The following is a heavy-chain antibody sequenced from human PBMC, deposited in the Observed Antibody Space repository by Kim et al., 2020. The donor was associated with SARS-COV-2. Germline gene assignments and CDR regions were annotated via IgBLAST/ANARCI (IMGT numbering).Heavy chain of an antibody. Sequence: SETLSLTCTVSGGSISSYYWSWIRQPPGKGLEWIGYIYYSGSTNYNPSLKSRVTISVDTSKNQFSLKLSSVTAADTAVYYCARGGGYFDWLLYVDNWFDPWGQGTLVTVSS. V-gene: IGHV4-59*13. CDR2: IYYSGST. CDR3: ARGGGYFDWLLYVDNWFDP. D-gene: IGHD3-9*01. J-gene: IGHJ5*02. CDR1: GGSISSYY.